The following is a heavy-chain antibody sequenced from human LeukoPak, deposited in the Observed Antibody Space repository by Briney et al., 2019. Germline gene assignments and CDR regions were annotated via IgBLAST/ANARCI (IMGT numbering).Heavy chain of an antibody. D-gene: IGHD1-1*01. CDR1: GGSISRYY. V-gene: IGHV4-4*07. CDR3: ARERNNWNDDYYYYYMDV. Sequence: ASETLSLTCSVSGGSISRYYWNWIRQPAGKGLEWIGRIYTTGNTNYNPSLKSRVTMSVDTSKNQFSLKLSSVTAADTAVYYCARERNNWNDDYYYYYMDVWGKGTTVTISS. J-gene: IGHJ6*03. CDR2: IYTTGNT.